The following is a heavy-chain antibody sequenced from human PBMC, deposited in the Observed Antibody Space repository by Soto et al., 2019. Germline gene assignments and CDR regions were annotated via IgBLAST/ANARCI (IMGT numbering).Heavy chain of an antibody. CDR3: ARSWGNLGATPPANFDY. CDR2: ISYDGSNK. Sequence: QVQLVESGGGVVQPGRSLRLSCAASGFTFSSYAMHWVRQAPGKGLEWVAVISYDGSNKYYADSVKGRFTISRDNSKNTLYLQMNRLRAEDTAVYYCARSWGNLGATPPANFDYWGQGTLVTVSS. J-gene: IGHJ4*02. D-gene: IGHD3-16*01. CDR1: GFTFSSYA. V-gene: IGHV3-30-3*01.